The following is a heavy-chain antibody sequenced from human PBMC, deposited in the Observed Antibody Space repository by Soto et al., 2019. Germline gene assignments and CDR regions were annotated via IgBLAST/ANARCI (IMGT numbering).Heavy chain of an antibody. J-gene: IGHJ5*02. Sequence: QVQLQESGPGLVKPSETLSLTCTVSGGSISSYYWSWIRQPPGKGLEWIGYIYYSGSTNYNPSLKSRVTISVDTSKNQFSLKLSSVTAADTAVYYCARDLRGYGDYLNWFDPWGQGTLVTVSS. CDR1: GGSISSYY. CDR2: IYYSGST. V-gene: IGHV4-59*01. CDR3: ARDLRGYGDYLNWFDP. D-gene: IGHD4-17*01.